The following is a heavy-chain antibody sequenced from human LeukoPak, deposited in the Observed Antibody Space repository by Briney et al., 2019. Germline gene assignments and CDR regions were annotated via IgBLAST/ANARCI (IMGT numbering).Heavy chain of an antibody. J-gene: IGHJ4*02. CDR2: ISAYNGNT. Sequence: ASVKVSCKASGYTFTSYGISWVRQAPGQGLGWMGWISAYNGNTNYAQKLQGRVTMTTDTSTSTAYMELRSLRSDDTAVYYCALNQQLWSHFDYWGQGTLVTVSS. CDR1: GYTFTSYG. CDR3: ALNQQLWSHFDY. D-gene: IGHD5-18*01. V-gene: IGHV1-18*01.